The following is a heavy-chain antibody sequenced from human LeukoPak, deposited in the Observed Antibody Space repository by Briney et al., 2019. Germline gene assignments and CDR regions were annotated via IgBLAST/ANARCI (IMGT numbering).Heavy chain of an antibody. CDR1: GYTFISYD. D-gene: IGHD3-9*01. CDR3: ARRVHLGQVYDILIGLDY. V-gene: IGHV1-18*01. CDR2: INPYNGNT. Sequence: GASVKVSCKASGYTFISYDISWVRQAPGQGLEWMGWINPYNGNTNYAQKYQGRVTMTTDTSTSTANMELRSLRSDDTAVYYCARRVHLGQVYDILIGLDYWGQGTLVTVSS. J-gene: IGHJ4*02.